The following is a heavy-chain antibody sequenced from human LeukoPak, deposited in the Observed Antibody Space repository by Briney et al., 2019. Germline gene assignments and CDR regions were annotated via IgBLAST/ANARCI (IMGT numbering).Heavy chain of an antibody. D-gene: IGHD2-2*01. CDR2: IKQDGSEK. CDR3: ARYADSYYYYYMDV. Sequence: GGSLRLSWAFSGFTFNKYWMSWVRQAPGKGLEWVANIKQDGSEKYYVDSVKGRFTISRDNAKNSLYLQMNSLRAEDTAVYFCARYADSYYYYYMDVWGKGTTVTVSS. CDR1: GFTFNKYW. V-gene: IGHV3-7*01. J-gene: IGHJ6*03.